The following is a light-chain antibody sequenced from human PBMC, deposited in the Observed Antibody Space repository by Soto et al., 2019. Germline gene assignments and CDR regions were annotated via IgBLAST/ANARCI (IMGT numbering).Light chain of an antibody. J-gene: IGLJ3*02. Sequence: QSALTQPASVSGSPGQSITISCTGTNSDVGNYNLVSWYQQHPGKAPKLMMYEVTKRPSGVSNRFSGSKSGNTASLTISGLQAEYEADDYCCSYAGSATLVFGGGTKLTVL. CDR2: EVT. CDR3: CSYAGSATLV. V-gene: IGLV2-23*02. CDR1: NSDVGNYNL.